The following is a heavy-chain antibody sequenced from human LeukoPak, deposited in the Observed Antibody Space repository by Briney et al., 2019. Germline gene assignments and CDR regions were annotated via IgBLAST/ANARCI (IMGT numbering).Heavy chain of an antibody. CDR1: GFTFSNYA. V-gene: IGHV3-30*04. CDR3: ARNFNHFDY. D-gene: IGHD1-14*01. CDR2: ISYDGRNK. J-gene: IGHJ4*02. Sequence: PGGSLRLSCAASGFTFSNYAMHWVRQAPGKGLEWVAVISYDGRNKYYTDSVKGRFPISRDNSKNTLYLQMNSLRAEDTAVYYCARNFNHFDYWGQGTLVTVSS.